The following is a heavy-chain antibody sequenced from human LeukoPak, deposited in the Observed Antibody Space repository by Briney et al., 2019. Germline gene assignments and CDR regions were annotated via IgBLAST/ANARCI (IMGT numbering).Heavy chain of an antibody. D-gene: IGHD3-22*01. CDR3: VRRCYDTSGNWFDP. CDR2: GS. V-gene: IGHV4-34*01. Sequence: SETLSLTCAVYGGSFSGYYWSWIRQPPGKGLEWIGSGSYYNPSLKSRVTISEDTSKNQFSLRLTSVTAADTAVYYCVRRCYDTSGNWFDPWGQGTLVTVSS. CDR1: GGSFSGYY. J-gene: IGHJ5*02.